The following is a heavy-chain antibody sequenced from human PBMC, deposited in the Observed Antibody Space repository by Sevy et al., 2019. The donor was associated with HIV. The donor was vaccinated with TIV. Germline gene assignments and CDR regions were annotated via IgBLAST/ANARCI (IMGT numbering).Heavy chain of an antibody. V-gene: IGHV3-74*01. D-gene: IGHD2-15*01. CDR1: GFTFSNYW. CDR2: INDDGSNT. CDR3: AREPVGQVVFDY. J-gene: IGHJ4*02. Sequence: GGSLRLSCAASGFTFSNYWMHWVRQVPGKGLVWVSRINDDGSNTDYADSVKGRFSISRDNTKNTLDLQMNSLRAEDTAVYYCAREPVGQVVFDYWGQGTLVTVSS.